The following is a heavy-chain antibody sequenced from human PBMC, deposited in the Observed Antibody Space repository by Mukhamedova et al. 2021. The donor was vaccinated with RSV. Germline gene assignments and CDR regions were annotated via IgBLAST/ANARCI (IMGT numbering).Heavy chain of an antibody. CDR3: ARDKKQLVFGSYYGMDV. Sequence: GKGLEWIGYISYSGSTNYNPSLKSRVTISEDTSKNQFSLKLNSVTAADTAVYYCARDKKQLVFGSYYGMDVWGQGTTVTVSS. J-gene: IGHJ6*02. V-gene: IGHV4-59*13. CDR2: ISYSGST. D-gene: IGHD6-13*01.